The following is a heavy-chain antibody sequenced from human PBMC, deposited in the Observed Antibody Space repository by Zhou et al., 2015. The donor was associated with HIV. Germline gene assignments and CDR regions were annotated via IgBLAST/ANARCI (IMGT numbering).Heavy chain of an antibody. V-gene: IGHV1-8*01. CDR3: TRGRWEVPDAY. CDR2: MNTNGGQT. J-gene: IGHJ4*02. Sequence: QVQLVQSGAEVKKPGSSVKVSCKASGGTFGSYAINWVRQAPGQGLEWMGWMNTNGGQTGYAQKFQGRVTMTRDTSINTAYMELSGLTSEDTAIYYCTRGRWEVPDAYWGQGSLVTVSP. CDR1: GGTFGSYA. D-gene: IGHD1-26*01.